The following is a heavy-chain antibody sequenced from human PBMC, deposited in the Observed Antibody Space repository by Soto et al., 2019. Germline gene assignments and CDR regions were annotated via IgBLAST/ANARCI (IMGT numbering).Heavy chain of an antibody. CDR3: ATLVYGDFDY. CDR1: GGSFRDYY. V-gene: IGHV4-34*02. D-gene: IGHD4-17*01. J-gene: IGHJ4*02. Sequence: QVQLQQWGAGLLKPSETLSLTCAVYGGSFRDYYWSWIRQSPGKGLEWIGEINHRGSTTYNPSLKSRVTMSLDTSTNQFSLELRSVTPADTAVYYCATLVYGDFDYWGQGSLVTVSS. CDR2: INHRGST.